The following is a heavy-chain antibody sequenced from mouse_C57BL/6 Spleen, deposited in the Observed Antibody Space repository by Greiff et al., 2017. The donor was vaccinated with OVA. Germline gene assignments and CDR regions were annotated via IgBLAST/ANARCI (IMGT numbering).Heavy chain of an antibody. J-gene: IGHJ2*01. CDR1: GYSITSGYD. CDR2: ISYSGST. CDR3: AREGPLYHYFDY. D-gene: IGHD2-1*01. V-gene: IGHV3-1*01. Sequence: EVKVEESGPGMVKPSQSLSLTCTVTGYSITSGYDWHWIRHFPGNKLEWMGYISYSGSTNYNPSLKSRISITHDTSKNHFFLKLNSVTTEDTATYYCAREGPLYHYFDYWGQGTTLTVSS.